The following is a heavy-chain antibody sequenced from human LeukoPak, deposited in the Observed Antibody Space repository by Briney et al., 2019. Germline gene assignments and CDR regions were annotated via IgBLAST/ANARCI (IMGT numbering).Heavy chain of an antibody. V-gene: IGHV4-59*01. J-gene: IGHJ4*02. CDR3: ARSRRGYSSGWFYFEY. CDR1: GDSINSYY. CDR2: IYYTGST. Sequence: PSETLSLTCSVSGDSINSYYWSWIRQPPGKGLEWIGCIYYTGSTTYNPSLKSRVTISVDTSKNQFSLNLSSVAAADTAMYYCARSRRGYSSGWFYFEYWGQGTLVTVSS. D-gene: IGHD6-19*01.